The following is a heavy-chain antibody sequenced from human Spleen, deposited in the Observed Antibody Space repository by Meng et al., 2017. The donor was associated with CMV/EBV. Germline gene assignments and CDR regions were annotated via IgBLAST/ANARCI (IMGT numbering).Heavy chain of an antibody. V-gene: IGHV1-18*01. Sequence: QVQLVQSETEMKKPGASVTVSCTAPGYTLTSDGICWVRQAPGQGLEWMGWIIGYNGNNDNIKYGQKFQGRVTMTTDTSTSTAYMELRSLRSDDTAVYYCAREISGDSSGWVDYWGQGTLVTVSS. CDR1: GYTLTSDG. J-gene: IGHJ4*02. CDR2: IIGYNGNNDNI. CDR3: AREISGDSSGWVDY. D-gene: IGHD6-19*01.